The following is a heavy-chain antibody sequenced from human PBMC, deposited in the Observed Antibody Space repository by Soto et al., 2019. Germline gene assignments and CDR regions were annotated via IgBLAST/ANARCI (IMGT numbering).Heavy chain of an antibody. D-gene: IGHD6-6*01. CDR1: GGSIISASYS. V-gene: IGHV4-31*11. CDR2: IYSSGST. Sequence: QVHLQESGPRLVKPSQTLSLSCAVSGGSIISASYSWNWIRQSPGRGLEWIGHIYSSGSTYYNPYLKGRVSIAADTSNNQLSLKLTSVTAADASVYFCAREDAARIERWFDAWGQGILVTVSS. J-gene: IGHJ5*02. CDR3: AREDAARIERWFDA.